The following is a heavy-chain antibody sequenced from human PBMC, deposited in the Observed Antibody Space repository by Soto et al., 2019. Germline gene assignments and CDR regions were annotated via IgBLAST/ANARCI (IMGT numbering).Heavy chain of an antibody. Sequence: GGSLRLSCAASGFSVSSSYMSWVRQAPGKGLEWVSFIHSGGNTFYADSVKGRFTISRDNSENTLYLQMNSLGAEDTAVYYCARDQLYYNDISGRPLNAFDVWGQGTMVTVSS. J-gene: IGHJ3*01. D-gene: IGHD3-22*01. CDR2: IHSGGNT. V-gene: IGHV3-53*01. CDR1: GFSVSSSY. CDR3: ARDQLYYNDISGRPLNAFDV.